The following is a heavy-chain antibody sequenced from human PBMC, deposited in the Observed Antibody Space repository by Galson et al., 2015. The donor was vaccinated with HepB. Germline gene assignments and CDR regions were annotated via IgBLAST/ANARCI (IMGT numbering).Heavy chain of an antibody. V-gene: IGHV3-23*01. Sequence: SLRLSCAASGLTFTTYAMSWVRQAPGKGLEWVSGISGSGGSSYYAESVRGRFTISRDNSRSTLFLQMNSLRAEDTAIYYCAKAYYDFWSASEYWGQGTLVSVSS. CDR2: ISGSGGSS. J-gene: IGHJ4*02. CDR3: AKAYYDFWSASEY. D-gene: IGHD3-3*01. CDR1: GLTFTTYA.